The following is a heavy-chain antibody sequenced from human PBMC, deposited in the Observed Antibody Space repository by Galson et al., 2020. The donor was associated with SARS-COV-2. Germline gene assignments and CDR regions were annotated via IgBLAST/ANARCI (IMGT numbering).Heavy chain of an antibody. CDR1: GPSFEDYT. V-gene: IGHV3-9*01. D-gene: IGHD3-10*01. J-gene: IGHJ4*02. CDR2: IRRNSDNR. CDR3: AGHDRGDDY. Sequence: GGSLRLSCEASGPSFEDYTMHWVRQTPGKGLEWVALIRRNSDNRQNADSVKGRFTTSRDNTKRSLYLQMNSLRLEDTAFYYCAGHDRGDDYWGQGTLVTVSS.